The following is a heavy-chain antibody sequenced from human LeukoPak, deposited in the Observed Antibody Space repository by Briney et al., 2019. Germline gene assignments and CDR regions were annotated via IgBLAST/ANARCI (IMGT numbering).Heavy chain of an antibody. D-gene: IGHD2-15*01. Sequence: GGSLRLSCAASGFTFDDYTMHWVRQAPGKGLEWVSLISWDADDTYYADSVKGRFTISRDNSKKSLYLQMNSLRTEDTALYYRAKGPRYCSGGTCLYYYYYMDVWGKGTTVTVSS. V-gene: IGHV3-43*01. CDR3: AKGPRYCSGGTCLYYYYYMDV. CDR2: ISWDADDT. CDR1: GFTFDDYT. J-gene: IGHJ6*03.